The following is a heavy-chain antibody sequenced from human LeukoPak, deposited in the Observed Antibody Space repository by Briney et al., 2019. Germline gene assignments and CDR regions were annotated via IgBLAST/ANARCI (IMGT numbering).Heavy chain of an antibody. J-gene: IGHJ4*02. Sequence: GGSLRLSCAVSGFTFSSYSVNWVRQAPGKGLEWVSSISSSSGYIYYADSVKGRFTISRDNAKNSLYLQMNSLRAEDTAVYYCARDQVVGGDYDLPDYWGQGTLVTVSS. CDR3: ARDQVVGGDYDLPDY. CDR2: ISSSSGYI. V-gene: IGHV3-21*01. D-gene: IGHD4-17*01. CDR1: GFTFSSYS.